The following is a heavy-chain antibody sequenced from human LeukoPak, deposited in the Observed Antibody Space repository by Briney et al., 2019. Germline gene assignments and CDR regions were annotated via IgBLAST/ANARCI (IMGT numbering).Heavy chain of an antibody. CDR1: GGIFGSYA. CDR2: IIPIFDTP. V-gene: IGHV1-69*06. J-gene: IGHJ4*02. CDR3: AKGSRLREAGSYRF. D-gene: IGHD3-16*02. Sequence: SVKVSCKVSGGIFGSYAINWVRQAPGQGLEWLGRIIPIFDTPNYPQTFQGRVTISADKSTRTVYMELTSLRSEDTAFYCAKGSRLREAGSYRFWRQGALVTVSS.